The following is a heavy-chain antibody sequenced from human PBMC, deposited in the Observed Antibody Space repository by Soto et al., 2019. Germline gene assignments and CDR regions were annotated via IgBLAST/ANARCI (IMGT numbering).Heavy chain of an antibody. CDR2: ISGSGGST. J-gene: IGHJ5*02. V-gene: IGHV3-23*01. Sequence: SGGSLRLSCAASGFTFSSYAMSWVRQAPGKGLEWVSAISGSGGSTYYADSVKGRFTISRDNSKNTLYLQMNSLKAEDTAVYYCAKVSTPHIMITFGGASINWFDPWGQGTLVTVSS. CDR3: AKVSTPHIMITFGGASINWFDP. CDR1: GFTFSSYA. D-gene: IGHD3-16*01.